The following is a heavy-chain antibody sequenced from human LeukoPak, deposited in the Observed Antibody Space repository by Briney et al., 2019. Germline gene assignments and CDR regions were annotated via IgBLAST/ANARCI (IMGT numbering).Heavy chain of an antibody. J-gene: IGHJ4*02. D-gene: IGHD3-3*01. CDR2: ISGSGGST. Sequence: EGSLRLSCAASGFTFSSYSMNWVRQAPGKGLEWVSAISGSGGSTYYADSVKGRFTISRDNSKNTLYLQMNSLRAEDTAVYYCAKGTRLRFLEWLSHFDYWGQGTLVTVSS. V-gene: IGHV3-23*01. CDR1: GFTFSSYS. CDR3: AKGTRLRFLEWLSHFDY.